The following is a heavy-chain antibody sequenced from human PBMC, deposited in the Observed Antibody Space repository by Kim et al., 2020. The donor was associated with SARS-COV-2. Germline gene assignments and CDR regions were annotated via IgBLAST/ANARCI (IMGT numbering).Heavy chain of an antibody. V-gene: IGHV3-30-3*01. J-gene: IGHJ6*02. D-gene: IGHD3-10*01. Sequence: GGSLRLSCAASGFTFRSCAMHWVRQAPGKGLEWVAVISYDGSNKNYADSVKGRFTISRDNSKNTLYLQMNSLRPEDTALYYCARGPWSRLRGVTYSYYGMDVWGQGTTVTVSS. CDR1: GFTFRSCA. CDR2: ISYDGSNK. CDR3: ARGPWSRLRGVTYSYYGMDV.